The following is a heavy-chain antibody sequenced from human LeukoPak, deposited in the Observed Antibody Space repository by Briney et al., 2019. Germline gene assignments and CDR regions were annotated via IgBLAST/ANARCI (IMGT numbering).Heavy chain of an antibody. V-gene: IGHV3-74*01. Sequence: AGGSLRLSCAASGFTFSSYWMHWVRQAPGKGLVWVSRIDIDGSITTYADSVKGRFTISRDNSKNTLYLQMNSLRAEDTAVYYCAKGGRAPSITMIVVAATYYYGMDVWGQGTTVTVSS. CDR3: AKGGRAPSITMIVVAATYYYGMDV. CDR2: IDIDGSIT. D-gene: IGHD3-22*01. CDR1: GFTFSSYW. J-gene: IGHJ6*02.